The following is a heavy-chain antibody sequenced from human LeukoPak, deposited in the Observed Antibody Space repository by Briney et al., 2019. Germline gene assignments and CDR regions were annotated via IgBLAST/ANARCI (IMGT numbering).Heavy chain of an antibody. CDR1: GGSFSGYY. V-gene: IGHV4-34*01. J-gene: IGHJ6*04. Sequence: SETLSLTCAVYGGSFSGYYWSWIRQPPGKGLGWIGEINHSGSTNYNPSLKSRVTISVDTSKNQFSLKLSSVTAADTAVYYCASVGGSSSSMDVWGKGTTVTVSS. CDR2: INHSGST. CDR3: ASVGGSSSSMDV. D-gene: IGHD2-2*01.